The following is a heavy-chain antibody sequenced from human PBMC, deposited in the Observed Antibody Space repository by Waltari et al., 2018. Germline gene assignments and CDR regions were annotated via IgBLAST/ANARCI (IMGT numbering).Heavy chain of an antibody. V-gene: IGHV4-4*07. CDR1: GDSMMNSYY. CDR3: ARGTGYYDTTPYYERSHFYIDV. D-gene: IGHD3-22*01. J-gene: IGHJ6*03. Sequence: QVQLQESGPGLVKPSATLSLTCTVSGDSMMNSYYWTWIRQPAGKGLEWLGRFYDRGGTAYNPSLGSRVTMSVDTSKNQFSLNLKSVTTADTAVYYCARGTGYYDTTPYYERSHFYIDVWGKGTSVTISS. CDR2: FYDRGGT.